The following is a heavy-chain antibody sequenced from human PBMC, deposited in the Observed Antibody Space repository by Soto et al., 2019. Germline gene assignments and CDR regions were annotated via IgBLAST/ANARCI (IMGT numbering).Heavy chain of an antibody. Sequence: QVQLVQSGAEVKKPGASVKVSCKASGYNFTGYYMHWMRQAPGQGLEWMGWINPNRGGTNDAQKIQCRVTMTRDTSISTAYMELSRLRSDDTAVYYCARSDSGWYKTYSYYGMDVWGQGTTVTVSS. J-gene: IGHJ6*02. CDR2: INPNRGGT. D-gene: IGHD6-19*01. CDR1: GYNFTGYY. CDR3: ARSDSGWYKTYSYYGMDV. V-gene: IGHV1-2*02.